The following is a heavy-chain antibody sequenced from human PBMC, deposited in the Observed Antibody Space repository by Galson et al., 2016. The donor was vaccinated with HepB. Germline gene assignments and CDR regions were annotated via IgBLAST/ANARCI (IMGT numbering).Heavy chain of an antibody. CDR2: VSGTGANT. D-gene: IGHD5-18*01. Sequence: SLRLSCAASGFTLSAYAMNWVRQAPGKGLEWVSSVSGTGANTYHAESVKGRVTISRENSKNTLYLQMNSLTAADTAVYYCARDGYNQVPLDYWGPGTLVNVSS. V-gene: IGHV3-23*01. CDR1: GFTLSAYA. J-gene: IGHJ4*02. CDR3: ARDGYNQVPLDY.